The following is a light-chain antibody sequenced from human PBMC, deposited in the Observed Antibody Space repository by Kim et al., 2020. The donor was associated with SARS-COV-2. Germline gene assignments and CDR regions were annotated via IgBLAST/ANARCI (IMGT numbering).Light chain of an antibody. CDR1: KLGDKY. CDR2: KDS. CDR3: QAWDSSTAV. V-gene: IGLV3-1*01. Sequence: SYELTQPPSVSVSPGQTASITCSGDKLGDKYACWYQQKPGQSPVLVIYKDSKRPSGIPERFSGSNSGNTATLPISGTQAMDEADYYCQAWDSSTAVFGGG. J-gene: IGLJ3*02.